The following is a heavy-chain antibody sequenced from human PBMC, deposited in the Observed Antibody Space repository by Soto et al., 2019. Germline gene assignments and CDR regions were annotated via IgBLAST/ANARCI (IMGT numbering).Heavy chain of an antibody. CDR1: GGSISSSSYY. Sequence: QLQLQESGPGLVKPSETLSLTCTVSGGSISSSSYYWGWIRQPPGKGLEWIGSIYYSGSTYYNPSLKSRVTISIDPSKNQFSLKLSSVTAADTAVYYCARPNPSRHVDYWGQGTLVTVSS. V-gene: IGHV4-39*01. J-gene: IGHJ4*02. CDR3: ARPNPSRHVDY. CDR2: IYYSGST. D-gene: IGHD6-13*01.